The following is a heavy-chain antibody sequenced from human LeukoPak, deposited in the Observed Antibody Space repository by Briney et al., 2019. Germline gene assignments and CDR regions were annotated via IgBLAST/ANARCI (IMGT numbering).Heavy chain of an antibody. D-gene: IGHD6-19*01. CDR1: GFTFSSYG. CDR3: AREAAVAGPFDY. CDR2: IYSGGST. Sequence: GGTLRLSCAASGFTFSSYGMSWVRQAPGKGLEWVSVIYSGGSTYYADSVKGRFTISRDNSKNTLYLQMNSLRAEDTAVYYCAREAAVAGPFDYWGQGTLVTVSS. V-gene: IGHV3-66*01. J-gene: IGHJ4*02.